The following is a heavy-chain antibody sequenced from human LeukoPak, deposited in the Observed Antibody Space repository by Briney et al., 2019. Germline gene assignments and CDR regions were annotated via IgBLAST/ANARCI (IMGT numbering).Heavy chain of an antibody. Sequence: SETLSLTCTVSGGSISSGDYYWSWIRQPPGKGLEWIAYMYYSGSIYYNPSLKSRVTMSADTSKNQLSLKLSSVTAADTAVYYCARPYYYDSRIDPWGQGILVTVSS. V-gene: IGHV4-30-4*01. CDR1: GGSISSGDYY. J-gene: IGHJ5*02. D-gene: IGHD3-22*01. CDR2: MYYSGSI. CDR3: ARPYYYDSRIDP.